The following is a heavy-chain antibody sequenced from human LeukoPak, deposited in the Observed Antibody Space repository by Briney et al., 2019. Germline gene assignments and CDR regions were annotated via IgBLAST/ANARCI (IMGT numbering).Heavy chain of an antibody. CDR2: INHSGST. CDR1: GGSFSGYY. J-gene: IGHJ5*02. CDR3: ARFGVIGSNVYNWFDP. V-gene: IGHV4-34*01. D-gene: IGHD2-21*01. Sequence: PSETLSLTCAVYGGSFSGYYWSWIRQPPGKGLEWIGEINHSGSTNYNPSLKSRVTISVDTSKNQFSLKLSSVTAADTAVYYCARFGVIGSNVYNWFDPWGPGILVTVSS.